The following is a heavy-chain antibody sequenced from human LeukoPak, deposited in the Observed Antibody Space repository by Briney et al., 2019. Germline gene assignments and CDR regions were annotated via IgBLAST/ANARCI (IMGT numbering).Heavy chain of an antibody. V-gene: IGHV3-33*01. J-gene: IGHJ4*02. D-gene: IGHD3-22*01. CDR1: GYTFSSDG. CDR2: IWYDGNNK. CDR3: ARDSSGYDFDY. Sequence: RRSLRLSCATSGYTFSSDGMNSVRQAPGKGQEWVAVIWYDGNNKYYADSLKGRFTISRDNSTHTLYLQMNRLRAEDTGVYYCARDSSGYDFDYWGQRTLVTVSS.